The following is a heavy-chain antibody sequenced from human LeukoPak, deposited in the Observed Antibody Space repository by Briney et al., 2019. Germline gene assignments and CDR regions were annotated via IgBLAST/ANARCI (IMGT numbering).Heavy chain of an antibody. CDR1: GFTVSSNC. CDR2: IYSGGST. CDR3: ARGIAAAGLFTY. J-gene: IGHJ4*02. Sequence: GGSLRLSCAASGFTVSSNCMSWVRQAPGKGLEWVSVIYSGGSTYYADSVKGRFTISRDNSKNTLYLQMNSLRAEDTAVYYCARGIAAAGLFTYWGQGTLVTVSS. D-gene: IGHD6-13*01. V-gene: IGHV3-53*01.